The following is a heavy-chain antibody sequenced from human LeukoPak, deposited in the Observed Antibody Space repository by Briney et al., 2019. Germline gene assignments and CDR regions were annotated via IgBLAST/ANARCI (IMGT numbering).Heavy chain of an antibody. Sequence: GGSLRLSCAASGFTFSSYGMHRVRQAPGKGLEWVAVIWYDGSNKYYADSVKGRFTISRDNSKNTLYLQMNSLRAEDTAVYYCARSGYFDWLSDYYYYGMDVWGQGTTVTVSS. J-gene: IGHJ6*02. CDR2: IWYDGSNK. CDR1: GFTFSSYG. D-gene: IGHD3-9*01. CDR3: ARSGYFDWLSDYYYYGMDV. V-gene: IGHV3-33*01.